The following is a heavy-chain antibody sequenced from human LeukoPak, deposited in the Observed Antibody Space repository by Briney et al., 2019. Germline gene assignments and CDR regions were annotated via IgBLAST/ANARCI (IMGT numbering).Heavy chain of an antibody. Sequence: GGSLRLSCAASGXTFSSYAMTWVRQAPGKGLEWVSAISGSGGSAYYADSVKGRFTISRDNSKNTLYLQMNSLRAEDTAVYYCAKTVSGSYSYQGGDYWGQGTLVTVSS. J-gene: IGHJ4*02. CDR2: ISGSGGSA. CDR1: GXTFSSYA. CDR3: AKTVSGSYSYQGGDY. D-gene: IGHD3-10*01. V-gene: IGHV3-23*01.